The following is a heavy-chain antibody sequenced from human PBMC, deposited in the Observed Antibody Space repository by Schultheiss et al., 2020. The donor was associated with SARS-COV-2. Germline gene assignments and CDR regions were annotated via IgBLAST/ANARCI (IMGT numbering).Heavy chain of an antibody. D-gene: IGHD6-13*01. J-gene: IGHJ3*02. CDR1: VFTFSSYA. Sequence: GGSLRLSCADSVFTFSSYAMHWVRQAPGKGLEWVAVISYDGSNKYYADSVKGRFTISRDNSKNTLYLQMNSLRAGDTAVYYCARDLNRYSSRWRAFDIWGQGTVVTVSS. V-gene: IGHV3-30*07. CDR3: ARDLNRYSSRWRAFDI. CDR2: ISYDGSNK.